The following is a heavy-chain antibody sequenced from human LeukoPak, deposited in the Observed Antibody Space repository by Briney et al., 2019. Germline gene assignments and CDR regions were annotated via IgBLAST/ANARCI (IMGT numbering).Heavy chain of an antibody. Sequence: VASVKVSCKASGYTFTNYYIHWMRQAPGQELEWVGIINLNAVTTRYAQKFQGRITVTRDTSTSTVYMELSSLRSEDTAVYFCAREGAAEAKNFDYWGQGTLVIVSS. V-gene: IGHV1-46*01. J-gene: IGHJ4*02. CDR3: AREGAAEAKNFDY. D-gene: IGHD6-25*01. CDR2: INLNAVTT. CDR1: GYTFTNYY.